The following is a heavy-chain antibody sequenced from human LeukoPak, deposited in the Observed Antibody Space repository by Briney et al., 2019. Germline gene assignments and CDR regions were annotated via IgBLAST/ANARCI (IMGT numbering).Heavy chain of an antibody. Sequence: SETLSLTCAVYGGSFSGYYWSWIRQPPGKGLEWIGEINHNGSTNYNPSLKSRVTISVDTSKNQFSLKLSSGTAADTAVYYCATGPYYYYSSLYYYTVWGQGTLVSVSS. V-gene: IGHV4-34*01. CDR2: INHNGST. J-gene: IGHJ4*02. CDR1: GGSFSGYY. D-gene: IGHD3-22*01. CDR3: ATGPYYYYSSLYYYTV.